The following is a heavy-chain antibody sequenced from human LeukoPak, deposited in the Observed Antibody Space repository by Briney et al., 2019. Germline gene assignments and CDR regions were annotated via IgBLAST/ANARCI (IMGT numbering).Heavy chain of an antibody. Sequence: SETLSLTCTVSGGSISSGSYYWSWIRRPAGKGLEWIGRIYTIGGTNYNPSLKSRVTISVDTHKPQFSLTLSSVPAADTDVYYCARAYDFWSPLGYWGQGTLVTVSS. D-gene: IGHD3-3*01. CDR3: ARAYDFWSPLGY. J-gene: IGHJ4*02. CDR2: IYTIGGT. V-gene: IGHV4-61*02. CDR1: GGSISSGSYY.